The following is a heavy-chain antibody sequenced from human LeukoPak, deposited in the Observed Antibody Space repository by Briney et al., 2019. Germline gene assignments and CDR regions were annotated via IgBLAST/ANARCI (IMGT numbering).Heavy chain of an antibody. D-gene: IGHD4-17*01. CDR3: TKFDYAAFEY. J-gene: IGHJ4*02. CDR1: GFTFSSAW. Sequence: GGSLRLSCKASGFTFSSAWMTWVRQAPGKGLEWVGRIKSKANGGTTDYAAPVKGRFTISRDDSKNTLYLQMDSLKTEDTAVYYCTKFDYAAFEYWGQGTLVTVSS. CDR2: IKSKANGGTT. V-gene: IGHV3-15*01.